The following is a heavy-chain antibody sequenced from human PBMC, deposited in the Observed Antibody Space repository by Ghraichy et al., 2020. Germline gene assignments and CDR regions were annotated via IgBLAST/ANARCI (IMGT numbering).Heavy chain of an antibody. CDR2: ISWNGDTK. CDR1: GFTFDNYA. CDR3: AKDFLLELRYFGMDV. Sequence: GKSLNISCAGSGFTFDNYAMYWVRQAPGKGLEWVSGISWNGDTKAYADSVRGRFTISRDNAKNSLFLQMDSLRAEDTAVYYCAKDFLLELRYFGMDVWGRGTTVTVSS. V-gene: IGHV3-9*01. J-gene: IGHJ6*02. D-gene: IGHD1-7*01.